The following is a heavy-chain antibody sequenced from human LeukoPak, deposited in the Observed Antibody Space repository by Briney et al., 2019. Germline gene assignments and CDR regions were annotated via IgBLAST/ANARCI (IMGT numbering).Heavy chain of an antibody. Sequence: GGSLRLSCAASGFTFNTYAMSWVRQVPGKGLEWVSGITSGANTYYADPVKGRFTISRDNSENTLNLQMNSLRAEDTAIYYCAKARAGDITAAFNYWGQGTLVTVSS. D-gene: IGHD6-13*01. CDR2: ITSGANT. CDR3: AKARAGDITAAFNY. J-gene: IGHJ4*02. CDR1: GFTFNTYA. V-gene: IGHV3-23*01.